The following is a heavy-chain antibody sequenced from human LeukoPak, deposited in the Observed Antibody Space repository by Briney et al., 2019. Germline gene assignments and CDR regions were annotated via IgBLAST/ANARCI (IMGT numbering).Heavy chain of an antibody. CDR3: AREGVYYDFWSGYRTRTNWFDP. D-gene: IGHD3-3*01. J-gene: IGHJ5*02. V-gene: IGHV4-4*07. CDR2: IYTCGST. Sequence: KPSETLSLTCTVSGGSISSYYWSWIRQPAGKGLEWIGRIYTCGSTNSNPSLKSRVTISVDTSKNQFSLKLSSVTAADTAVYYCAREGVYYDFWSGYRTRTNWFDPWGQGTLVTVSS. CDR1: GGSISSYY.